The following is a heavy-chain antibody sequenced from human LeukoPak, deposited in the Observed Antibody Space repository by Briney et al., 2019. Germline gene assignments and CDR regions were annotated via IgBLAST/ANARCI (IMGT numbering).Heavy chain of an antibody. D-gene: IGHD2-2*01. CDR1: EFTFSDYA. J-gene: IGHJ3*02. CDR3: AKSCSTSCHGAFDI. CDR2: ISGSGGST. Sequence: GGSLRLSCVASEFTFSDYAMNWVRQAPGKGLEWVSAISGSGGSTYYADSVKGRFTISRDNSKNTLYLQMNSLRAEDTAVYYCAKSCSTSCHGAFDIWGQGTMVTVSS. V-gene: IGHV3-23*01.